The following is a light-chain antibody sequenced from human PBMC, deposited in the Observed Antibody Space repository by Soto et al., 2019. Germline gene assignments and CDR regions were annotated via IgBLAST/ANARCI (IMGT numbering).Light chain of an antibody. CDR2: GAS. V-gene: IGKV3-20*01. CDR1: QSVSSNY. Sequence: EVGWPQYHGTLSLSPGERATLSCRAIQSVSSNYLAWYQQKPGQAPRLLIYGASSRATGIPDRFSGSGSGTDFTLTISRLEPEDFAVYYCQQYYGSPGITFGHGTRLEIK. CDR3: QQYYGSPGIT. J-gene: IGKJ5*01.